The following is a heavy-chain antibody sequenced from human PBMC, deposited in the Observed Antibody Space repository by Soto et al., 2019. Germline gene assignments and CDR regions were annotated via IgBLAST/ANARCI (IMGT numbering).Heavy chain of an antibody. V-gene: IGHV4-31*01. CDR2: IYYSGST. Sequence: QVQLQESGPGLVKPSQTLSLTCTVSGGSISSGGYYWSWIRQHPGKGLEWIGYIYYSGSTYYNPAPKCEVTISVDTSKNLCSRKLSSVTAADTAVYYCAREVEYGSGRTRFDYWGQGTLVTVSS. D-gene: IGHD3-10*01. CDR1: GGSISSGGYY. J-gene: IGHJ4*02. CDR3: AREVEYGSGRTRFDY.